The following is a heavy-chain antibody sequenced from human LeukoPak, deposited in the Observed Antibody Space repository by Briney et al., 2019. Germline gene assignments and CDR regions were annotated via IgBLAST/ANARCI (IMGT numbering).Heavy chain of an antibody. D-gene: IGHD3-16*02. CDR1: GGSFSGYY. CDR3: ARGQYDYVWGSYRYTALRWFDP. J-gene: IGHJ5*02. CDR2: INHSGST. Sequence: SETLSLTCAVYGGSFSGYYWSRIRQPPGKGLEWIGEINHSGSTNYNPSLKSRVTISVDTSKNQFSLKLSSVTAADTAVYYCARGQYDYVWGSYRYTALRWFDPWGQGTLVTVSS. V-gene: IGHV4-34*01.